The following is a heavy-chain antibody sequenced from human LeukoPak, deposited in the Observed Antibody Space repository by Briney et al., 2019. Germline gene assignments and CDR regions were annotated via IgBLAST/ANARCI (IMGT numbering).Heavy chain of an antibody. Sequence: NPSETLSLTCSVSGDSITGYYWGWIRQPPGKGLEWIGRIYTSGSTNYNPSLKSRVTMSVDTSKNQFSLKLSSVTAADTAVYYCARSELLWFGEIGFDPWGQGTLVTVSS. CDR2: IYTSGST. D-gene: IGHD3-10*01. CDR3: ARSELLWFGEIGFDP. J-gene: IGHJ5*02. V-gene: IGHV4-4*07. CDR1: GDSITGYY.